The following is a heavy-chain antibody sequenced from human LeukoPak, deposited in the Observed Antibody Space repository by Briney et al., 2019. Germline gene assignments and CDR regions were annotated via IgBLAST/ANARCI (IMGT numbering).Heavy chain of an antibody. J-gene: IGHJ1*01. CDR3: AREGFPPGVLH. D-gene: IGHD2-2*01. V-gene: IGHV3-7*01. CDR1: GFTFSIYW. CDR2: IKPDGSDK. Sequence: GGSLRLSCEASGFTFSIYWMSWVRQAPGKGPERVANIKPDGSDKYYVDSMKGRFTISRDNAKNSLYLQMNNLRAEDTAVYYCAREGFPPGVLHWGQGTLVTVSS.